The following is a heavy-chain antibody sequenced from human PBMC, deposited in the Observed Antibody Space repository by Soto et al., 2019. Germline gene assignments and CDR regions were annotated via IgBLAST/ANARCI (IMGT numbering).Heavy chain of an antibody. V-gene: IGHV4-59*01. CDR1: GGSISSYY. CDR3: ARTIAARRSYCYYYGMDV. D-gene: IGHD6-6*01. CDR2: IYYSGST. J-gene: IGHJ6*02. Sequence: SETLSLTCTVSGGSISSYYWSWIRQPPGKGLEWIGYIYYSGSTNYNPSLKSRVTISVDTSKNQFSLKLSSVTAADTAVYYCARTIAARRSYCYYYGMDVWGQGTTVTVSS.